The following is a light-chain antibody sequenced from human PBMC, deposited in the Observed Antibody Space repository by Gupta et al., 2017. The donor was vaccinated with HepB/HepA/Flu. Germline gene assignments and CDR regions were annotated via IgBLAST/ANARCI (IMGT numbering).Light chain of an antibody. J-gene: IGLJ2*01. CDR1: SIDVGFYDL. CDR2: DVT. Sequence: QSALTQPASVSGPPGQSITISCTGNSIDVGFYDLVSWFQQHPDKAPKFLFFDVTKRSSGVSPRFSGSRSGNTASLTISGLQAEDEADYYCCSYAGSGTEVFGGGTRLTVL. CDR3: CSYAGSGTEV. V-gene: IGLV2-23*02.